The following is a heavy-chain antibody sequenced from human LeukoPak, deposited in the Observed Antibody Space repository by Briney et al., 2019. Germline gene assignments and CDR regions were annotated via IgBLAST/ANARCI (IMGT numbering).Heavy chain of an antibody. CDR2: IYSGGST. CDR1: GFTVSSNY. CDR3: STGPRYYYYYGMDV. J-gene: IGHJ6*02. Sequence: GGSLRLSCAASGFTVSSNYMSWVRQAPGKGLEWVSVIYSGGSTYYADSVKGRFTISRDNSKNTLYLQMNSLRAEDTAVYYCSTGPRYYYYYGMDVWGQGTTVTVSS. V-gene: IGHV3-53*01.